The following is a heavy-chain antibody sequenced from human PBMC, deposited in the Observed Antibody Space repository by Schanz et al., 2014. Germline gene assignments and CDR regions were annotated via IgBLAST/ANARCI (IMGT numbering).Heavy chain of an antibody. CDR2: IIPPLRQT. CDR1: GATFNSYA. J-gene: IGHJ4*02. Sequence: QVPLVQSGAEVKKPGSSVKVSCKSSGATFNSYAFGWVRQAPGQGFEWVGSIIPPLRQTRYAQKFEERVIIXXXTSTTTVYMDLAXXXXXXTAVYFCARIIDGDYLYWGQGTLVTVSS. D-gene: IGHD4-17*01. V-gene: IGHV1-69*04. CDR3: ARIIDGDYLY.